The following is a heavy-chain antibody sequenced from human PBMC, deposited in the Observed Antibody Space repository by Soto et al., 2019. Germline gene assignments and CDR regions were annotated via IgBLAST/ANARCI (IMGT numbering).Heavy chain of an antibody. D-gene: IGHD2-21*02. CDR2: IGRRSDI. J-gene: IGHJ6*04. Sequence: GGSLRLSCEASGFSFSTYSMHWVRQAPGKGLEWVSSIGRRSDIYYADSVKGRFTISRDNAKNSVSLQMNSLRDEDTAVYYCAREETAWTLAYGLDVWGDGTTVTVSP. V-gene: IGHV3-21*01. CDR3: AREETAWTLAYGLDV. CDR1: GFSFSTYS.